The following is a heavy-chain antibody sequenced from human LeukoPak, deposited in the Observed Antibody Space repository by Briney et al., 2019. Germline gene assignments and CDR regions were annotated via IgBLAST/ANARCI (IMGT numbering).Heavy chain of an antibody. CDR1: GFTFSSYA. J-gene: IGHJ3*02. CDR3: AKQNGGSYSSGAFDI. CDR2: ISGSGGST. D-gene: IGHD1-26*01. V-gene: IGHV3-23*01. Sequence: GGSLRLSCAASGFTFSSYAMSWVRQAPGKGLEWVSAISGSGGSTYYADSVKGRFTISRDNSKNTLYLQINSLRAEDTAVYYCAKQNGGSYSSGAFDIWGQGTMVTVSS.